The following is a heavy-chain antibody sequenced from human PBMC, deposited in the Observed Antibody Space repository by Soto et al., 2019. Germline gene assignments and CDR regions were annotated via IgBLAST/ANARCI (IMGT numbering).Heavy chain of an antibody. CDR1: GGSFSGHS. D-gene: IGHD3-10*01. V-gene: IGHV4-34*01. CDR3: ARQGHGSGPNWFDS. J-gene: IGHJ5*01. Sequence: SETLSLTCAVYGGSFSGHSWTWIRQSPGEGLEWIGDINHSGRVNYSPSLKSRLTISVDTSKNLFPLKLNSVTAADTAVYYCARQGHGSGPNWFDSWGQGTLVTVS. CDR2: INHSGRV.